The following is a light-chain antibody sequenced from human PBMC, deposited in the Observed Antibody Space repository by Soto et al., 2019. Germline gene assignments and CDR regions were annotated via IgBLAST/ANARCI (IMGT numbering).Light chain of an antibody. J-gene: IGLJ1*01. CDR1: SGDVGGYEY. CDR3: FSYADTNNFV. Sequence: QSALTQPRSVSGSPGQSVTISCLGTSGDVGGYEYVSWYQVQPGKAPKLIIYEVNRRPAGAPDRFSGSKSGNTASLTVSGLQAEDEADYYCFSYADTNNFVFGSGTKLTVL. CDR2: EVN. V-gene: IGLV2-11*01.